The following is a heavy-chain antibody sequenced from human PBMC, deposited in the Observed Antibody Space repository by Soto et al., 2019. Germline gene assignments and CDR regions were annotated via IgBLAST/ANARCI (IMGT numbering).Heavy chain of an antibody. CDR3: GRDQWYSSSWSLGNYYYYYGMDV. V-gene: IGHV4-59*01. CDR1: GGSISSYY. D-gene: IGHD6-13*01. J-gene: IGHJ6*02. CDR2: IYYSGST. Sequence: SETLSLTCTVSGGSISSYYWSWIRQPPGKGLEWIGYIYYSGSTNYNPSLKSRVTISVDTSKNQFSLKLSSVTAADTAVYYCGRDQWYSSSWSLGNYYYYYGMDVWGQGTTVTVSS.